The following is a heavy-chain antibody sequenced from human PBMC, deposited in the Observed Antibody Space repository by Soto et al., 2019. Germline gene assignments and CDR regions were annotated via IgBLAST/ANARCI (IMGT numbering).Heavy chain of an antibody. J-gene: IGHJ5*01. CDR3: ASPSHSGDYEGSFES. CDR2: ISGRGGNT. Sequence: GGSLRLSCAASGFIFNNYAINWVRQVPGRGLEWVSGISGRGGNTFYADSMKGRFTISRDNSKNTVYLQMTNLRVEDTAIYYCASPSHSGDYEGSFESW. V-gene: IGHV3-23*01. D-gene: IGHD4-17*01. CDR1: GFIFNNYA.